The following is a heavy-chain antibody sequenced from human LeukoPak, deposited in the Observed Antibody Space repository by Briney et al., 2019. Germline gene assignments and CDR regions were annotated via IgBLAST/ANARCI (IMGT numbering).Heavy chain of an antibody. V-gene: IGHV3-53*04. CDR1: GFTVSSNY. Sequence: GGSLRLSCAASGFTVSSNYMSWVRQAPGKGLEWVSVIYSGGSTHYADSVKGRFTISRHNSKNTLYLQINSLRAEDTAVYYCAREGYYDSSGYSIVYWGQGTLVTVSS. CDR2: IYSGGST. D-gene: IGHD3-22*01. J-gene: IGHJ4*02. CDR3: AREGYYDSSGYSIVY.